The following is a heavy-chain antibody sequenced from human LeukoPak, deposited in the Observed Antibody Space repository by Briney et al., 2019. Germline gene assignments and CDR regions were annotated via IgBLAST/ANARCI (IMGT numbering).Heavy chain of an antibody. J-gene: IGHJ4*02. CDR2: INWNGGST. V-gene: IGHV3-20*04. D-gene: IGHD1-26*01. Sequence: PGGSLRLSCAASGFTFDDYGMSWVRQAPGKGLEWVSGINWNGGSTGYADSVKGRFTISRDNAKNSLYLQMNSLRAEDTALYYCARDPHLVGSRPRDYWGQGTLVTVSS. CDR1: GFTFDDYG. CDR3: ARDPHLVGSRPRDY.